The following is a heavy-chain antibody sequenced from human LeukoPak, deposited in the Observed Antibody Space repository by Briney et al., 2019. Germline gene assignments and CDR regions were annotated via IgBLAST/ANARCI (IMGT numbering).Heavy chain of an antibody. J-gene: IGHJ6*02. CDR2: IRSKAYGGTT. V-gene: IGHV3-49*04. CDR3: TRDSPRYDFWSGNYYYGMDV. Sequence: GGSLRLSCTASGFTFGDYAMSWVRQAPGKGLEWVGFIRSKAYGGTTEYAASVKGRFTISRDDSKSIAYLQMNSLKTEDTAVYYCTRDSPRYDFWSGNYYYGMDVWGQGTTVTVSS. CDR1: GFTFGDYA. D-gene: IGHD3-3*01.